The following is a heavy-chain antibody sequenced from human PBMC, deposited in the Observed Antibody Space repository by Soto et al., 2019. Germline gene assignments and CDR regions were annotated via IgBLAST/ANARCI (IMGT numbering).Heavy chain of an antibody. J-gene: IGHJ5*02. V-gene: IGHV4-30-4*01. CDR3: ARVGYYDFWSGYYRTHWFDT. CDR2: IYYSGST. CDR1: GGSISSGDYY. D-gene: IGHD3-3*01. Sequence: SETLSLTCTVSGGSISSGDYYWSWIRQPPGKGLEWIGYIYYSGSTHYNPSLKSRVTISVDTSKNQFSLKLSSVTAADTAVYYCARVGYYDFWSGYYRTHWFDTWGQGTLVTVSS.